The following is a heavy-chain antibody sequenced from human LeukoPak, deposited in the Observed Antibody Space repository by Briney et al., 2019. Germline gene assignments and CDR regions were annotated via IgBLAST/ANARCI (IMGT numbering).Heavy chain of an antibody. CDR2: ISPNSGGT. J-gene: IGHJ6*02. Sequence: ASVKVSCKASGYTFTVYYLHWVRQAPGQGLEWMGWISPNSGGTNYAQNFQGRVTMTRDTSISTAYMELRSLRSDDTAVYYCARAPGGMDVWGQGTTVTVSS. CDR1: GYTFTVYY. D-gene: IGHD3-10*01. V-gene: IGHV1-2*02. CDR3: ARAPGGMDV.